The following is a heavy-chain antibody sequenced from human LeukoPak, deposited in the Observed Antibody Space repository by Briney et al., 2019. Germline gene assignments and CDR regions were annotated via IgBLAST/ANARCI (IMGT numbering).Heavy chain of an antibody. J-gene: IGHJ4*02. CDR1: GFTFSSYS. Sequence: PGGSLRLSCAASGFTFSSYSMNWVRQAPGKGLEWVSSISSSSSYIYYADSVKGRFTISRDNAKNSLYLQMNSLRAEDTALYFCARGGHGSGSYFGYWGQGTLVTVSS. CDR3: ARGGHGSGSYFGY. V-gene: IGHV3-21*01. D-gene: IGHD3-10*01. CDR2: ISSSSSYI.